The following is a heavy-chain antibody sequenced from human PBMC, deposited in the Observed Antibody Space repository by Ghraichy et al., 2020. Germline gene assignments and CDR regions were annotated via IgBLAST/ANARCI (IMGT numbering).Heavy chain of an antibody. V-gene: IGHV4-30-4*01. D-gene: IGHD3-10*01. J-gene: IGHJ2*01. CDR1: GGSISSGDYY. Sequence: SQTLSLTCTVSGGSISSGDYYWSWIRQPPGKGLEWIGYIYDSGRTYYNPSLRSRVSISEDTSKNQFSLKVRSVTAADTAIYYCARERGSPGHRRVNWFFDLWGRGTLVTVSS. CDR3: ARERGSPGHRRVNWFFDL. CDR2: IYDSGRT.